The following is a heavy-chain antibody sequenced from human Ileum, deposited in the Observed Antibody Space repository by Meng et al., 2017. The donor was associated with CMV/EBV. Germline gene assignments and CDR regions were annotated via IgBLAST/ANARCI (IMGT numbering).Heavy chain of an antibody. CDR1: GFTFDDYG. Sequence: GESLKISCAGCGFTFDDYGMRWVRQAPGRGLEWVSDINWNGGGTRYADSVRGRFTISRDNAKNSLYLQMNSLRAEDTAVYYCAREDGAAAGSPYYGMDVWGQGTTVTVSS. V-gene: IGHV3-20*04. CDR2: INWNGGGT. CDR3: AREDGAAAGSPYYGMDV. J-gene: IGHJ6*02. D-gene: IGHD6-13*01.